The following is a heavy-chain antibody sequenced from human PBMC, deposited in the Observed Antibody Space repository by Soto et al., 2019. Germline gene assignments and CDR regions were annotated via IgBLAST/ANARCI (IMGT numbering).Heavy chain of an antibody. V-gene: IGHV3-23*01. D-gene: IGHD6-6*01. J-gene: IGHJ4*02. Sequence: EVQLLESGGGLVQPGGSLRLSCAASGFTFSGYAMSWVRQAPGKGLEWVSAISGSGGSTYYADSVKGVFTISRDNSKNSLYLQMLSMRAEDAAVYDCAKDMMGASIAARRGQGTLVTVSS. CDR1: GFTFSGYA. CDR2: ISGSGGST. CDR3: AKDMMGASIAAR.